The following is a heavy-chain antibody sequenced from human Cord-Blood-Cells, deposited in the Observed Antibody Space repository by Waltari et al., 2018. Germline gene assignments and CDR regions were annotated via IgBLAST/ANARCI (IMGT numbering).Heavy chain of an antibody. Sequence: EVQLVESGGGLVQPGGSLRLSCAASGFTFSSYEMNWVRQAPGKGLEWVSYISSSGSTIYSPPSLPNLFTLSLHPSPSSLYLQMNSLRAEDTAVYYCASLGTGYSSSWFYWGQGTLVTVSS. V-gene: IGHV3-48*03. CDR1: GFTFSSYE. D-gene: IGHD6-13*01. CDR3: ASLGTGYSSSWFY. J-gene: IGHJ4*02. CDR2: ISSSGSTI.